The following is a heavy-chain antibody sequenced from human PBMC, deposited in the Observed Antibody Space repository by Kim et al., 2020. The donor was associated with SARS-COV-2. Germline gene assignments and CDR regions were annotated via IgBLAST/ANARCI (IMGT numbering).Heavy chain of an antibody. J-gene: IGHJ6*02. Sequence: GGSLRLSCAASGFTVSSNYMSWVRQAPGKGLEWVSVIYSGGSTYYADSVKGRFTISRDNSKNTLYLQMNSMRAEDTAVYYCARDRGYCSGGSCSYYYYGMDVWGQGTTDTVYS. CDR2: IYSGGST. CDR1: GFTVSSNY. CDR3: ARDRGYCSGGSCSYYYYGMDV. V-gene: IGHV3-66*01. D-gene: IGHD2-15*01.